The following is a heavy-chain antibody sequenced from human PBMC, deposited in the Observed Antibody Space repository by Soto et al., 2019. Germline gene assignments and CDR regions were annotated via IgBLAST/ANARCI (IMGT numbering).Heavy chain of an antibody. D-gene: IGHD6-6*01. Sequence: GESLKISFKGSGYSFTSYWIGWVRQMPGKGLEWMGIIYPGDSDTRYSPSFQGQVTISADKSISTAYLQWSSLKASDTAMYYCARLREYSSSSGGYYYYYGMDVWGQGTTVTVSS. J-gene: IGHJ6*02. CDR2: IYPGDSDT. CDR1: GYSFTSYW. V-gene: IGHV5-51*01. CDR3: ARLREYSSSSGGYYYYYGMDV.